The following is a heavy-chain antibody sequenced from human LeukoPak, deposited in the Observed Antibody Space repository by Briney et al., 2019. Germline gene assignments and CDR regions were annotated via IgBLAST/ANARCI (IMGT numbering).Heavy chain of an antibody. CDR2: ISGSGGST. CDR1: GFTFSSYA. V-gene: IGHV3-23*01. Sequence: GGSLRLSCAASGFTFSSYAMSWVRQAPGKGLEWVSVISGSGGSTYYADSVKGRFIISRDNSKNTLYLQMNSLRAEDTAVYYCAKRVDTAMQPIDYWGQGTLVTVSS. J-gene: IGHJ4*02. CDR3: AKRVDTAMQPIDY. D-gene: IGHD5-18*01.